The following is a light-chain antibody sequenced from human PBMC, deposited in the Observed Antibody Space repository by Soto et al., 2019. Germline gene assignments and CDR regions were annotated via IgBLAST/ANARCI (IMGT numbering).Light chain of an antibody. Sequence: DIVLTQSPATLSLSPGERATLSCRASQSVDSSLAWFQQKPGQAPRLLIYDASNRATGIPARFSGSGSGTDFTLTISSLEPEDFAVYYCQPRGSWPQLTFGGGTKVEI. J-gene: IGKJ4*01. CDR1: QSVDSS. V-gene: IGKV3-11*01. CDR3: QPRGSWPQLT. CDR2: DAS.